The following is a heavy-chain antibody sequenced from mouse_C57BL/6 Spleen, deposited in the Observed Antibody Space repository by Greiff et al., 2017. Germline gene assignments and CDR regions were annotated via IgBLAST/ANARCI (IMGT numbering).Heavy chain of an antibody. J-gene: IGHJ2*01. CDR2: ISSGSSTI. D-gene: IGHD4-1*01. V-gene: IGHV5-17*01. Sequence: EVKVVESGGGLVKPGGSLKLSCAASGFTFSDYGMHWVRQAPEQGLEWVAYISSGSSTIYYADTVKGRFTISRDNAKNTLFLQMTSLRSEDTAMYYSARRDWEGYFDYWGQGTTLTVSS. CDR3: ARRDWEGYFDY. CDR1: GFTFSDYG.